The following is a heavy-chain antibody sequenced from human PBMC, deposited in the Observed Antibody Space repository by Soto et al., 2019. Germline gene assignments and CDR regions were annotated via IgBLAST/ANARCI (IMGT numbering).Heavy chain of an antibody. D-gene: IGHD3-3*01. J-gene: IGHJ5*02. CDR2: INHSGST. Sequence: QVQLQQWGAGLLKPSETLSLTCAVYGGSFSGYYWSWIRQPPGKGLEWIGEINHSGSTNYNPSLKSRVTISVDTSKNQFSLKLSSVTAADTAVYYCARGSAFYDFWSGGHGNWFDPWGQGTLVTVSS. CDR1: GGSFSGYY. V-gene: IGHV4-34*01. CDR3: ARGSAFYDFWSGGHGNWFDP.